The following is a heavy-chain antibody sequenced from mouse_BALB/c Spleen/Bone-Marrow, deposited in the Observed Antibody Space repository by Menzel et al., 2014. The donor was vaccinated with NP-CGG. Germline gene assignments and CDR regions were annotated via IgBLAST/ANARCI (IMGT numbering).Heavy chain of an antibody. J-gene: IGHJ3*01. CDR2: INPSNGGT. CDR1: GYTFTSYY. D-gene: IGHD3-3*01. Sequence: QVQLQQSGTELVKPGASVRLSCKASGYTFTSYYMFWVKQRPGQGLEWIGEINPSNGGTVFNEKFKSKVTLTVDKSPSTAYIQLSGLTSEDSAVYYCIRSAGTGFAYWGQGTLVTVS. V-gene: IGHV1-53*01. CDR3: IRSAGTGFAY.